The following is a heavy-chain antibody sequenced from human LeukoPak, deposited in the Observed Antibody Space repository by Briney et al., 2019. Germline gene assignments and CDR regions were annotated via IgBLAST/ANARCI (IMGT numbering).Heavy chain of an antibody. CDR3: ARHYSITGGRLSGYWLDP. J-gene: IGHJ5*02. CDR2: IYYAGST. V-gene: IGHV4-59*08. D-gene: IGHD7-27*01. CDR1: AASISTYD. Sequence: PSETLSLTCTVSAASISTYDWGWRRQPPGKGREWIIYIYYAGSTNYNPSRKSRVTISVDTYKNQVSLKLSSVTAADTAVYYCARHYSITGGRLSGYWLDPWGEGTLVTVSS.